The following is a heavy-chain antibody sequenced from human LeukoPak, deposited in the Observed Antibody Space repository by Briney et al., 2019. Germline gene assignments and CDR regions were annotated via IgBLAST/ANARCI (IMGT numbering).Heavy chain of an antibody. V-gene: IGHV3-64*02. CDR1: GFIFSREV. CDR2: ITGNGQST. D-gene: IGHD1-26*01. CDR3: VRDYSATHSFDY. J-gene: IGHJ4*02. Sequence: GGSLRLSCAASGFIFSREVMHWVRQAPGKGLDYVSTITGNGQSTYEAESVKGRFTISRDNGKDTLYPQMGSLRVEDTAVYYCVRDYSATHSFDYWGQGTLVTVSS.